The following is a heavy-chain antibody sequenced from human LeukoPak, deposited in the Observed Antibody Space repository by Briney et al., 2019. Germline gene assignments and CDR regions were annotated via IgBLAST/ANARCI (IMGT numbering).Heavy chain of an antibody. J-gene: IGHJ4*02. Sequence: PSETLSLTCTVSGGSISSYYWSWIRQPPGKGLEWIGYIYYTGSTNYNPSLKNRVTISVDRSKNQFSLKLSSVTAADTAVYYCARRGSGGSLLNWGQGTLVTVSS. CDR2: IYYTGST. D-gene: IGHD2-15*01. CDR1: GGSISSYY. V-gene: IGHV4-59*08. CDR3: ARRGSGGSLLN.